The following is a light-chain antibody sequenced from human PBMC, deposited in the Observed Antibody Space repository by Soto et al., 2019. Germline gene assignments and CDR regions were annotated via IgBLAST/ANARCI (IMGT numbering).Light chain of an antibody. J-gene: IGKJ3*01. Sequence: EIVLTQSPATLSLSPGERATLSCRASQSVSSYLAWYQQKPGQAPRLLIYDASNRATGITARFSGSGSGTDFTLTISSLEPEDFAVYYCQQRSNWPPSTFGHGNKVDIK. V-gene: IGKV3-11*01. CDR1: QSVSSY. CDR2: DAS. CDR3: QQRSNWPPST.